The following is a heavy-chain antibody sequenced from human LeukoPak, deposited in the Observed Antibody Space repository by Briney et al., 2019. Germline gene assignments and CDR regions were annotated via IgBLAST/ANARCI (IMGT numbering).Heavy chain of an antibody. CDR3: ARALDGSGSRSFDY. CDR1: GFTFSKNW. J-gene: IGHJ4*02. D-gene: IGHD3-10*01. V-gene: IGHV3-74*01. Sequence: GGSLRLSCVASGFTFSKNWMHWVRQAPGKGLVWVSRINSDGSSTNYADSVKGRFTISRDNAKNTLYLQMNSLRAEDTAVYYCARALDGSGSRSFDYWGQGTLVTVSS. CDR2: INSDGSST.